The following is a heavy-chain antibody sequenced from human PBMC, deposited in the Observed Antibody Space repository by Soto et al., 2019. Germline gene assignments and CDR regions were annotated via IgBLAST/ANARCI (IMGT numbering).Heavy chain of an antibody. CDR2: ISSSSYI. Sequence: GGSLRLSCAASGFTFSSYSMNWVRQAPGKGLEWVSSISSSSYIYYADSVKGRFTISRDNAKNSLYLQMNSLRAEDTAVYYCARDFGNWEGNYWGQGTLVTVSS. J-gene: IGHJ4*02. CDR1: GFTFSSYS. V-gene: IGHV3-21*01. D-gene: IGHD7-27*01. CDR3: ARDFGNWEGNY.